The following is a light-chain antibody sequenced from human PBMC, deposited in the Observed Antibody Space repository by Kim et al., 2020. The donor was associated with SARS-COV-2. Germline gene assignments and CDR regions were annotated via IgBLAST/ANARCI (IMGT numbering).Light chain of an antibody. Sequence: QSVLTLPPSVSGAPGQRVTISCSGTSSNIGSGYDVHWYQQLPRTAPKLLIYADTTRPSGVPDRFSGSTSGTSASLAITGLQPEDEADYFCQTFDNSLDAWVFGGGTQLTVL. CDR1: SSNIGSGYD. J-gene: IGLJ3*02. CDR3: QTFDNSLDAWV. CDR2: ADT. V-gene: IGLV1-40*01.